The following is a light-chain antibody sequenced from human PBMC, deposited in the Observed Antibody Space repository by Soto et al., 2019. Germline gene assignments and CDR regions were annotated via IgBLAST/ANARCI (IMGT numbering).Light chain of an antibody. Sequence: EVVLAQSPGTLSLSPGERATLSCRASQTVGTTYLAWYQHKPGQAPRLLIYGASTRATGIPDRFSGSRSGTDFTLTISRLEPEDFAVYFCRLYGSSRWTFGQGTKVDIK. V-gene: IGKV3-20*01. CDR3: RLYGSSRWT. J-gene: IGKJ1*01. CDR2: GAS. CDR1: QTVGTTY.